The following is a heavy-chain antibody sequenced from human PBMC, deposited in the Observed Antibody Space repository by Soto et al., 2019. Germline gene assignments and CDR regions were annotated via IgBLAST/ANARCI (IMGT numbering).Heavy chain of an antibody. V-gene: IGHV6-1*01. Sequence: PSQTLSLTCAICGDSVSIYSSACNLIRQSPSGGLEWLGRTYYRSRFFSDYAESVKSRIIINPDTSKNQFSLQLKSVTPEDTAVYYCVRDRYSSSGWFDPWGQGTQVTVS. CDR3: VRDRYSSSGWFDP. D-gene: IGHD3-10*01. J-gene: IGHJ5*02. CDR1: GDSVSIYSSA. CDR2: TYYRSRFFS.